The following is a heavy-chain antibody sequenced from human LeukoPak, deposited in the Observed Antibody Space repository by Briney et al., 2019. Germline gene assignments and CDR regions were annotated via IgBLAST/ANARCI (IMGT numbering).Heavy chain of an antibody. J-gene: IGHJ5*02. V-gene: IGHV1-24*01. CDR1: GYTLTELS. D-gene: IGHD3-9*01. CDR3: ARDWDPTSKINYFDP. CDR2: FDPEDGET. Sequence: ASVKVSCKVSGYTLTELSMHWVRQAPGKGLEWMGGFDPEDGETIYAQKFQGRVTMTEDTSTDTAYMELSSLRSEDTAVYYCARDWDPTSKINYFDPWAQGTRVTVSS.